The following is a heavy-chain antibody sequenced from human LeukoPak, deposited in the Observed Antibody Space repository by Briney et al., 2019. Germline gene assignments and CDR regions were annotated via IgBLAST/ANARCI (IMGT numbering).Heavy chain of an antibody. CDR1: RYPFTGYY. J-gene: IGHJ4*02. D-gene: IGHD2-2*01. CDR2: INPNSGFT. CDR3: ARLADCSSSSCRSFDY. V-gene: IGHV1-2*02. Sequence: ASVNVSCKASRYPFTGYYLHWVRQAAGQGRAWMGWINPNSGFTNYAQKFQGRATMTRDTSISTAYMELSRLRSDDTAVYYCARLADCSSSSCRSFDYWGQGTLVTVSS.